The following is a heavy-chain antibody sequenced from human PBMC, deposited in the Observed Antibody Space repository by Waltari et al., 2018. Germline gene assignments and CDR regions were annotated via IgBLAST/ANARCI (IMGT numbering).Heavy chain of an antibody. V-gene: IGHV3-30-3*01. CDR2: ISYDGSIK. J-gene: IGHJ6*02. Sequence: QVQLVESGGGVVQPGRSLRLSCAASGFTFSSYAMHWVRQAPGKGLGWVAVISYDGSIKYYADSVKGRFTISRDNSKNTLYLQMNSLRAEDTAVYYCARDGGLSGYYYYYGMDVWGQGTTVTVSS. D-gene: IGHD1-26*01. CDR3: ARDGGLSGYYYYYGMDV. CDR1: GFTFSSYA.